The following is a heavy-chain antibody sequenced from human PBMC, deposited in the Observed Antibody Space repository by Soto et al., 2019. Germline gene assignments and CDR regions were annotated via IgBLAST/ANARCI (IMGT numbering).Heavy chain of an antibody. Sequence: LRLSCAVSEYIFRSCGMHWIRQAPGKGLEWVSGISNNGAQKDYANSVKGRFTISRDNSENTLYLQMGSLRAEDMALYYCARRGYGSRWPNVYMDVWGKGTTVTVSS. J-gene: IGHJ6*03. D-gene: IGHD6-13*01. V-gene: IGHV3-64*01. CDR1: EYIFRSCG. CDR2: ISNNGAQK. CDR3: ARRGYGSRWPNVYMDV.